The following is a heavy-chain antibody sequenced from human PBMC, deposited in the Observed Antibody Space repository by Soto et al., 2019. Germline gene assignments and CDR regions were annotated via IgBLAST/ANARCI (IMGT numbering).Heavy chain of an antibody. CDR3: AIMANRNDY. CDR2: IYYSGST. D-gene: IGHD3-10*01. V-gene: IGHV4-59*08. CDR1: GDSITSYY. J-gene: IGHJ4*02. Sequence: NPSETLSLTCTVSGDSITSYYWSWIRQPPGKGLEWIGYIYYSGSTNYNPSLKSRVTLSVDTSKNQFSLKLSSVTAADTAVYYCAIMANRNDYWGQGTLVTVSS.